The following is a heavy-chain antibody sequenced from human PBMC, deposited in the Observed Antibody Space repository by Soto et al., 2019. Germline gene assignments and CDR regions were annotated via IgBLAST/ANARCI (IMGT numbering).Heavy chain of an antibody. Sequence: SVKVSCKASGGTFSSYAISWVRQAPGQGLEWMGGIIPIFGTANYAQKFQGRVTITADESTSTAYMELSSLRSEDTAVYYCASSIGYCSGGSCYGTRYYYYGMDVWGQGTTVTVSS. CDR2: IIPIFGTA. D-gene: IGHD2-15*01. CDR3: ASSIGYCSGGSCYGTRYYYYGMDV. V-gene: IGHV1-69*13. CDR1: GGTFSSYA. J-gene: IGHJ6*02.